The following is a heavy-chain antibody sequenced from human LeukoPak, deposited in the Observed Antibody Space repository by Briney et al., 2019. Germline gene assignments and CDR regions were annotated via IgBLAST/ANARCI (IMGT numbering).Heavy chain of an antibody. V-gene: IGHV3-23*01. CDR1: GFTFSSYA. Sequence: GGSLRLSCAASGFTFSSYAMSWVRQAPGKGLEWVSAISGSGGSTYYADSAKGRFTISRDNSKNTVDVQMNSLRAEDTAVYYCAKDVGGTNFHYMDVWGKGTTVIVSS. CDR3: AKDVGGTNFHYMDV. J-gene: IGHJ6*03. CDR2: ISGSGGST. D-gene: IGHD1-26*01.